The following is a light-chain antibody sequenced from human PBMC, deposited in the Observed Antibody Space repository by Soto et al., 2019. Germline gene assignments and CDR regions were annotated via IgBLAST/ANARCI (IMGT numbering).Light chain of an antibody. CDR2: EVT. Sequence: QSALTQPASVSGSPGQSITISCAGTSSDVGAYNYVSWYQQLPGKAPKLIIYEVTNRPSGVSNRFSGAKSGNTASLTISALQAEDEADYYCHSYTNNNSPWAFGGGTKLTVL. CDR1: SSDVGAYNY. J-gene: IGLJ3*02. V-gene: IGLV2-14*01. CDR3: HSYTNNNSPWA.